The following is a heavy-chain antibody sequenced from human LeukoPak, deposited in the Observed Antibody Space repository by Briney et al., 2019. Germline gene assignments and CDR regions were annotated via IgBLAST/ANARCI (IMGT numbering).Heavy chain of an antibody. D-gene: IGHD6-13*01. CDR3: ARGPRIAYYGVDV. Sequence: PGGSLRLSCAASDFTFSSYWMHWVRQAPGKGLVWVSRINGDGGSTTYADSVKGRFTISRDNAKNTLYLQINSLRAEDTAMYYCARGPRIAYYGVDVWGKGTTVTVSS. CDR1: DFTFSSYW. V-gene: IGHV3-74*03. J-gene: IGHJ6*04. CDR2: INGDGGST.